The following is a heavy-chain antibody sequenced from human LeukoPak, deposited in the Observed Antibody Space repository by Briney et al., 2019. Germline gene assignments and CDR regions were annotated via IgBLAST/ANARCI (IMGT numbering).Heavy chain of an antibody. CDR1: GFTFSSYG. CDR3: ARGVYYYDSSGYNDAFDI. V-gene: IGHV3-33*01. J-gene: IGHJ3*02. CDR2: IWYDGSNK. D-gene: IGHD3-22*01. Sequence: GGSLRLSCAASGFTFSSYGMHWVRQAPGKGLEWVAVIWYDGSNKYYADSVKGRFTISRDNSKNTLYLQMNSLRAEDTAVYYCARGVYYYDSSGYNDAFDIWGQGTMVTVSS.